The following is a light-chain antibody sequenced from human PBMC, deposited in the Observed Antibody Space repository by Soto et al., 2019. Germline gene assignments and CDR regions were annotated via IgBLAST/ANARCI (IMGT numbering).Light chain of an antibody. V-gene: IGLV1-40*01. J-gene: IGLJ3*02. CDR1: SSNIGAGFH. Sequence: QSVLTQPPSVSGAPGQRVTISCTGSSSNIGAGFHVHWYQQLPGTAPKLLIYANTNRPSGVPDRFSGSKSGTSASLAITGLQAEDEADYYCQSYDSSSWVFGGGTKLPS. CDR2: ANT. CDR3: QSYDSSSWV.